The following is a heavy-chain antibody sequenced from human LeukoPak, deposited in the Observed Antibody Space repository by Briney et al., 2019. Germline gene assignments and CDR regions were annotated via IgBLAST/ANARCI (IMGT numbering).Heavy chain of an antibody. Sequence: GGSLRLSCAASGFTFSSYAMHWVRQAPGKGLEWVAVISYDGSNKYYADSVKGRFTISRDNAQNSMYLQMNSLRVEDTAVYYCTSWGDTTAEYFQRWGQGTLVTVSS. D-gene: IGHD2-21*02. CDR2: ISYDGSNK. CDR1: GFTFSSYA. J-gene: IGHJ1*01. V-gene: IGHV3-30-3*01. CDR3: TSWGDTTAEYFQR.